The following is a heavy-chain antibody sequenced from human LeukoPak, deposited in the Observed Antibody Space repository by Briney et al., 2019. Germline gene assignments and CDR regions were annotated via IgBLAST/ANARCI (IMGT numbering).Heavy chain of an antibody. CDR1: GGSFSGYY. CDR2: INHSGST. Sequence: SETLSLTCAVYGGSFSGYYWSWIRQPPGKGLEWIGEINHSGSTNYSPSLKSRVTISVDTSKNQFSLKLSSVTAADTAVYYCARRGPVILRFLEWPKLDIWGQGTMVTVSS. D-gene: IGHD3-3*01. J-gene: IGHJ3*02. V-gene: IGHV4-34*01. CDR3: ARRGPVILRFLEWPKLDI.